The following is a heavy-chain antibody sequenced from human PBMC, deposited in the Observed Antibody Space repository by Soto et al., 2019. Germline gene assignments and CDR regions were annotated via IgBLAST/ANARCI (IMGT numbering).Heavy chain of an antibody. V-gene: IGHV3-23*01. CDR1: GFTFSIYA. CDR2: ISGSGGPS. Sequence: EVQLLESGGGLVQPGGSLRLSCAASGFTFSIYAMSWVRQAPGKGLEWVSAISGSGGPSYYADSVKGRFTISRDNSKSTLYLQMNSLRAEDTAIYYCAKNYYYYYYMDVWDKGTTVTVSS. J-gene: IGHJ6*03. CDR3: AKNYYYYYYMDV.